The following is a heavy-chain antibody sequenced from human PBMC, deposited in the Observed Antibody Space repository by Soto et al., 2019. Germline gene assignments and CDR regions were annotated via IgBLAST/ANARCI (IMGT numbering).Heavy chain of an antibody. D-gene: IGHD2-2*01. J-gene: IGHJ6*02. Sequence: SVKVSCKASGGTFSSYAISWVRQAPGQGLEWMGGIIPIFGTANYAQKFQGRVTITADESTSTAYMELSSLRSEDTAVYYCARVPPGYCSSTSCHYGMDVWGQGTTVTVSS. CDR3: ARVPPGYCSSTSCHYGMDV. CDR2: IIPIFGTA. CDR1: GGTFSSYA. V-gene: IGHV1-69*13.